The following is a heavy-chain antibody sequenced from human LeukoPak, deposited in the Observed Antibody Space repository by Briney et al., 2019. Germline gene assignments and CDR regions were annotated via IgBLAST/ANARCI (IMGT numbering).Heavy chain of an antibody. CDR2: ISSSSTTI. V-gene: IGHV3-48*01. CDR3: ARDFLEDVY. J-gene: IGHJ4*02. CDR1: GFTFSNYN. Sequence: PGGSLRLSCAASGFTFSNYNMNWVRQAPGKGLEWVSYISSSSTTIHYADSGRGRFTISRDNARNSLYLQMNSLRAEDTAVYYCARDFLEDVYWGQGTLVTVSS. D-gene: IGHD3-3*01.